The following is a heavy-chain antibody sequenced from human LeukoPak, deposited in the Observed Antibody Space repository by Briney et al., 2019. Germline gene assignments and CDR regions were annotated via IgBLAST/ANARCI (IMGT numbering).Heavy chain of an antibody. CDR3: ARDLTTVTKGFDI. CDR2: ISYIGST. CDR1: TDSISSHY. Sequence: SETLSLTCAVSTDSISSHYWSWIRQPPGKGLEWIGYISYIGSTNCNPSLKSRVTISIDTSKNQFSLKLRSVTAADTAVYYCARDLTTVTKGFDIWGQGTMVSVSS. V-gene: IGHV4-59*11. J-gene: IGHJ3*02. D-gene: IGHD4-17*01.